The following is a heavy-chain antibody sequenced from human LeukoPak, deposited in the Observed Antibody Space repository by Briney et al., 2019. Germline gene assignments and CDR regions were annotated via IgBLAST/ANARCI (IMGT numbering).Heavy chain of an antibody. V-gene: IGHV3-30*01. CDR1: GFPFSGHA. J-gene: IGHJ4*02. D-gene: IGHD1-26*01. Sequence: GRSLRLSCTASGFPFSGHAMHWIRQAPGKGPEWLALISYDGSSEFYADSVKGRFTISRDNSKNTLYLQVNSPRPEDTAVYFCAREEEGELPDYWGQGTQVTVSS. CDR3: AREEEGELPDY. CDR2: ISYDGSSE.